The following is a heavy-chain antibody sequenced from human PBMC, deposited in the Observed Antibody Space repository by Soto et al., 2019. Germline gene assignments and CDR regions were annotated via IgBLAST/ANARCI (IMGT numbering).Heavy chain of an antibody. V-gene: IGHV3-23*01. Sequence: GGSLRLSCAASGFPFSSYAMSWVRPAPGKGLEWVSAISGSGGSTYYADSVKGRFTISRDNSKNTLYLQMNSLRAEDTAVYYCAKDRRNFAYCGGDCYSDYWGQGTLVTVSS. CDR1: GFPFSSYA. D-gene: IGHD2-21*02. CDR3: AKDRRNFAYCGGDCYSDY. CDR2: ISGSGGST. J-gene: IGHJ4*02.